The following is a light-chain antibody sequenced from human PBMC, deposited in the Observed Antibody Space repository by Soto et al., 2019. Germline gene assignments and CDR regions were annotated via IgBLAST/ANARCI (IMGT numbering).Light chain of an antibody. CDR3: QQYNSYSEA. Sequence: DIQMTPSPSTLSASIGDRVTITCRASESIRTWLAWYQHKPGKAPKFLIYDASSLESGVPSRFSGSGSGTDFTLTISSLQPDDFATYYCQQYNSYSEAFGQGTKVDIK. J-gene: IGKJ1*01. CDR1: ESIRTW. CDR2: DAS. V-gene: IGKV1-5*01.